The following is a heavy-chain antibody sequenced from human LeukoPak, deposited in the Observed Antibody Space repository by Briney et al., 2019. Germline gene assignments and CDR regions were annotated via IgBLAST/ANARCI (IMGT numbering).Heavy chain of an antibody. D-gene: IGHD3-10*01. Sequence: GGSLRLSCAASGFTFSSYSMNWVRQAPGKGLEWVSSISSSSSYIYYADSVKGRFTISRDNAKNSLYLQKNSLRAEDTAVYYCARAPYGSGSYSDYWGQGTLVTVSS. V-gene: IGHV3-21*01. CDR3: ARAPYGSGSYSDY. CDR1: GFTFSSYS. CDR2: ISSSSSYI. J-gene: IGHJ4*02.